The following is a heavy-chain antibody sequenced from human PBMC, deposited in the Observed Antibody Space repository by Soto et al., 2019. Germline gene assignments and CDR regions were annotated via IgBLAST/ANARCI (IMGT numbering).Heavy chain of an antibody. CDR2: ISSSSSYI. CDR3: ARDHDVVAPFDY. CDR1: GCTCISHS. Sequence: GRSLRLCRAASGCTCISHSMHCVRQAPGKGLEWVSSISSSSSYIYYADSVKGRFTISRDNAKNSLYLQMNSLRAGDTAVYYCARDHDVVAPFDYWGQGTLVTVSS. V-gene: IGHV3-21*01. D-gene: IGHD2-21*01. J-gene: IGHJ4*02.